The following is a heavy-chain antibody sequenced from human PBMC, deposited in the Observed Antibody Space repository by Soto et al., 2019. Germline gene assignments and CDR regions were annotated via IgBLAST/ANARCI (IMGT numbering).Heavy chain of an antibody. Sequence: VASVKVSCKVSGYTLTELSMHWVRQAPGKGLEWMGGFDPEDGETIYAQKFQGRVTMTEDTSTDTAYMELSSLRSEDTAVYYCGGSRGVVVVPAPMDVWGQGTLVTVSS. CDR1: GYTLTELS. D-gene: IGHD2-2*01. J-gene: IGHJ4*02. V-gene: IGHV1-24*01. CDR3: GGSRGVVVVPAPMDV. CDR2: FDPEDGET.